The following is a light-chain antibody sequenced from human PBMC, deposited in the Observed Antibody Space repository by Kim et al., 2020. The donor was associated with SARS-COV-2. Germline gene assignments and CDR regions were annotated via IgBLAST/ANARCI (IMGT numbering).Light chain of an antibody. Sequence: IQLTQSPASLSASVGDRVSITCRASQGISSALAWYQQKPGKAPTVLIYDASTLQSGVPSRFSGSGSGTDFTLTISSLQPEDFATYYCQQFNDYPLTFGGGTKLEI. CDR1: QGISSA. CDR3: QQFNDYPLT. J-gene: IGKJ4*01. CDR2: DAS. V-gene: IGKV1D-13*01.